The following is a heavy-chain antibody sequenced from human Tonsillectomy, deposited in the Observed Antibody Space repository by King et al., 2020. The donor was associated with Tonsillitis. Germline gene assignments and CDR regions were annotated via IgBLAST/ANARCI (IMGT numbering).Heavy chain of an antibody. CDR2: ISAHNGNT. CDR3: ARECSIAVIPAASDTDKDWYLDI. V-gene: IGHV1-18*04. J-gene: IGHJ2*01. Sequence: VQLVESGAEVKKPGASVRVSCKASGYTFTDYGITWVRQAPGQGLEWMGWISAHNGNTNYAQNLQDRVTMTTDTATSTAHMEVRSLRSDDTALYYCARECSIAVIPAASDTDKDWYLDIWGRGTVVTVSS. D-gene: IGHD2-2*01. CDR1: GYTFTDYG.